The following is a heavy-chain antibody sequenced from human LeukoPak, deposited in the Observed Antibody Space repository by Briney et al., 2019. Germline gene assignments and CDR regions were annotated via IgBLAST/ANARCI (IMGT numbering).Heavy chain of an antibody. D-gene: IGHD3-22*01. V-gene: IGHV3-43*01. Sequence: QPGGSLRLSCAASGFTFDDYTMHWVRQAPGKGLEWVSLLSWDGGSTYYADSVKGRFTISRDNAKNSLYLQMNSLRAEDTALYYCARYYESSGYNDYFDYWGQGTLVTVSS. CDR3: ARYYESSGYNDYFDY. CDR1: GFTFDDYT. CDR2: LSWDGGST. J-gene: IGHJ4*02.